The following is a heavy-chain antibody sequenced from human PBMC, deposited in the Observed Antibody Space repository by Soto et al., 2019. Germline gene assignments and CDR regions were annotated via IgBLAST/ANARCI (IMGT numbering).Heavy chain of an antibody. J-gene: IGHJ6*02. Sequence: GESLKISCKGSGYSFTSYWIGWVRQMPGKGLEWMGIIYPGDSDTRYSPSFQGQVTISADKSISTAYLQWSSLKASDTAMYYCATGVATITPQRSNYYYYGMDVWGQGTTVNVSS. CDR2: IYPGDSDT. CDR1: GYSFTSYW. CDR3: ATGVATITPQRSNYYYYGMDV. V-gene: IGHV5-51*01. D-gene: IGHD5-12*01.